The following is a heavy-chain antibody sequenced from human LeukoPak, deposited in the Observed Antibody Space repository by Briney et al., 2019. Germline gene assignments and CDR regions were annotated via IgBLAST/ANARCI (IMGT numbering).Heavy chain of an antibody. V-gene: IGHV4-59*01. J-gene: IGHJ4*02. D-gene: IGHD6-13*01. CDR3: ARAAAGQPYYFDY. CDR2: IYYSGST. Sequence: PSETLSLTCTVSGGSISSYHWSWIRQSPGKGLEWIGYIYYSGSTNYNPSLKSRVTISVDTSKNQFSLKLSSVTAADTAVYYCARAAAGQPYYFDYWGQGTLVTVSS. CDR1: GGSISSYH.